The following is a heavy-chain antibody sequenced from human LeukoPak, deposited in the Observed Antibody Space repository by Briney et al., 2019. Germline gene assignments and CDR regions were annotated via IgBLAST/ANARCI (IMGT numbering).Heavy chain of an antibody. Sequence: GGSLRLSCSVSAFTFSTYVMHWVRQAPGKGLEYVSAISSNGDNTYYADSVKGRFTISRDNSKNTLYLQMSSLRADDTAVYYCVRGTGYWGQGTLVTVSS. CDR3: VRGTGY. CDR2: ISSNGDNT. V-gene: IGHV3-64D*06. J-gene: IGHJ4*02. CDR1: AFTFSTYV.